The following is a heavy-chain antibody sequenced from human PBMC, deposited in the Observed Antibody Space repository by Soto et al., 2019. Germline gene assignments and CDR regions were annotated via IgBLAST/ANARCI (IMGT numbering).Heavy chain of an antibody. Sequence: GGSLRLSCAASGFTFSSYGMHWVRQAPGKGLEWVAVISYDGSNKYYADSVKGRFTISRDNSKNTLYLQMNSLRAEDTAVYYCAKARYSSGPPPVDYWGQGTLVTVSS. D-gene: IGHD6-19*01. CDR2: ISYDGSNK. J-gene: IGHJ4*02. CDR1: GFTFSSYG. V-gene: IGHV3-30*18. CDR3: AKARYSSGPPPVDY.